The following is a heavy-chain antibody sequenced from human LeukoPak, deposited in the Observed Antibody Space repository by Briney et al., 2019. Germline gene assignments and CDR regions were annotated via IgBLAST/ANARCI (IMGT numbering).Heavy chain of an antibody. CDR1: GFTFGSYG. D-gene: IGHD3-10*01. CDR2: ISYDGSNK. Sequence: PGRSLRLSCAASGFTFGSYGMHWVRQAPGKGLEWVAVISYDGSNKYYADSVKGRFTISRDNSKNTLYLQMNSLRAEDTAVYYCAKDMPPRFGELPSPIDYWGQGTLVTVSS. J-gene: IGHJ4*02. V-gene: IGHV3-30*18. CDR3: AKDMPPRFGELPSPIDY.